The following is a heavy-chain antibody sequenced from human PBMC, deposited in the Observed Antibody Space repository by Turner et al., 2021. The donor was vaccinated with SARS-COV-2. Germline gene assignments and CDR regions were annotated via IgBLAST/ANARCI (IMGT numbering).Heavy chain of an antibody. J-gene: IGHJ6*02. CDR2: ISYDGSNK. CDR3: ARDSPYCTNGVCYTSYYGMDV. CDR1: GVTFLSYA. V-gene: IGHV3-30-3*01. Sequence: QVQLVESGGGVVQPGRSLSLACAASGVTFLSYAMHWVRQAPGKGLEWVAVISYDGSNKYYADSVKGRFTLSRDNSKNTLYLQMNSLRAEDTAVYYCARDSPYCTNGVCYTSYYGMDVWGQGTTVTVSS. D-gene: IGHD2-8*01.